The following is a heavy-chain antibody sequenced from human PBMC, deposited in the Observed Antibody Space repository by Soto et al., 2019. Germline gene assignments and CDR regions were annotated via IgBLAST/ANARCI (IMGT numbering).Heavy chain of an antibody. D-gene: IGHD3-22*01. CDR1: GFTFSSYA. V-gene: IGHV3-23*01. CDR3: AKIGEDYYDSSGPLDY. Sequence: GWSIRISCAASGFTFSSYAMSWVRQAPGKGLEWVSAISGSGGSTYYADSVKGRFTISRDNSKNTLYLQMNSLRAEDTAVYYCAKIGEDYYDSSGPLDYWGQGTLGTGSS. CDR2: ISGSGGST. J-gene: IGHJ4*02.